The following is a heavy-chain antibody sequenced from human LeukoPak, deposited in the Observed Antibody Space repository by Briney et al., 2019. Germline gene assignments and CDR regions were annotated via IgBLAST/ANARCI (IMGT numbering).Heavy chain of an antibody. CDR3: TRLYYYDSSGLVDC. Sequence: GGSLRLSCAASGFTFSSYAMSWVRQAPGKGLEWVSAISGSGGSTYYADSVKGRFTISRDNSKNTLYLQMNSLRAEDTAVYYCTRLYYYDSSGLVDCWGQGTLVTVSS. V-gene: IGHV3-23*01. D-gene: IGHD3-22*01. J-gene: IGHJ4*02. CDR1: GFTFSSYA. CDR2: ISGSGGST.